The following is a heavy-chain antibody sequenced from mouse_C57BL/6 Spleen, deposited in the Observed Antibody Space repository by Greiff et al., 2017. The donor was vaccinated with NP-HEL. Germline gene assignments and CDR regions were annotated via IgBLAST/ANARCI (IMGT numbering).Heavy chain of an antibody. D-gene: IGHD1-1*02. CDR2: IDPENGDT. V-gene: IGHV14-4*01. J-gene: IGHJ3*01. Sequence: EVQLQQSGAELVRPGASVKLSCTASGFNIKDDYMHWVKQRPEQGLEWIGWIDPENGDTQYASKFQGKATITADTSSNTAYLQLSSLTSEDTAVYYCTIYYGAYWGQGTLVTVSA. CDR3: TIYYGAY. CDR1: GFNIKDDY.